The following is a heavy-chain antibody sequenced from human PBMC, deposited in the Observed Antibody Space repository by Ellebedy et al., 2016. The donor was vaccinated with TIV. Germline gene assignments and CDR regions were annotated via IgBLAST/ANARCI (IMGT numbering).Heavy chain of an antibody. J-gene: IGHJ4*02. D-gene: IGHD5-24*01. CDR2: ISATTHVT. CDR3: ARGDETSAGTEETAFDH. CDR1: GFTFDDYT. Sequence: GGSLRLSCAASGFTFDDYTMHWARQAPGKGLEWVATISATTHVTYYAHSVGGRFTIARDDSKNTIYLQMDSLRADDTAVYYCARGDETSAGTEETAFDHWGQGALVTVSS. V-gene: IGHV3-21*04.